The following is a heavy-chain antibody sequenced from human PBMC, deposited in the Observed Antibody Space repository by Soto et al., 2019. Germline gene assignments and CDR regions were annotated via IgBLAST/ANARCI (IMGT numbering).Heavy chain of an antibody. Sequence: GGSLRLSCAASGFTFSSYAMSWVRQAPGKGLEWVSTISGSGVNTYYADSVKGRFTISRDNSKNTLYLQMNSLRAEDTAMYYCASPGVAAATDDYWGQGTLVTVYS. CDR1: GFTFSSYA. CDR3: ASPGVAAATDDY. J-gene: IGHJ4*02. D-gene: IGHD6-13*01. CDR2: ISGSGVNT. V-gene: IGHV3-23*01.